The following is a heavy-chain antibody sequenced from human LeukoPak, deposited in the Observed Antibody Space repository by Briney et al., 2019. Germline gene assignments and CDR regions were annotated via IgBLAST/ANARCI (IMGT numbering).Heavy chain of an antibody. CDR3: ARGDGAGGGYYYYGLDV. J-gene: IGHJ6*02. V-gene: IGHV3-30*03. Sequence: GGSLRLSCAASGFTFSSYGMHWVRQAPGKGLEWVAVISYDGSNKYYADSVKGRFTVSRDNSKNTLYLQMNGLRAEDTAVYYCARGDGAGGGYYYYGLDVWGQGTTVTVSS. CDR2: ISYDGSNK. CDR1: GFTFSSYG. D-gene: IGHD3-16*01.